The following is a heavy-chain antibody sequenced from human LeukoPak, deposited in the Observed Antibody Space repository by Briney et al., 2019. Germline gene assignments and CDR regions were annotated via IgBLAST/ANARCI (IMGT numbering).Heavy chain of an antibody. J-gene: IGHJ4*02. CDR2: IQSTINS. CDR3: TRDKEHRYGRYFDN. D-gene: IGHD3-16*02. Sequence: SETLSLTCSVSGDSISTYHWNWIRNPPGQGLDWIGYIQSTINSKYNPSLSSRVNMSVDTSKNQTVLLLSSVTAADTAVYYCTRDKEHRYGRYFDNWGQGALVTVSS. V-gene: IGHV4-59*01. CDR1: GDSISTYH.